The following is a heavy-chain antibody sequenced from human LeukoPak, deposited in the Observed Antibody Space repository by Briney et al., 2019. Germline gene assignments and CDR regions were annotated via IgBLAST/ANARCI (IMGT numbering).Heavy chain of an antibody. J-gene: IGHJ6*03. CDR3: AKGAYCSGGSCSTGAYYYYMDV. V-gene: IGHV3-30*02. CDR1: GFTFSSYG. Sequence: GGSLRLSCAASGFTFSSYGMHWVRQAPGKGLEWVAFIRYDGSNKYYADSVKGRFTISRDNSKNTLYLQMNSLRAEDTAVYYCAKGAYCSGGSCSTGAYYYYMDVWGKGTTVTVSS. D-gene: IGHD2-15*01. CDR2: IRYDGSNK.